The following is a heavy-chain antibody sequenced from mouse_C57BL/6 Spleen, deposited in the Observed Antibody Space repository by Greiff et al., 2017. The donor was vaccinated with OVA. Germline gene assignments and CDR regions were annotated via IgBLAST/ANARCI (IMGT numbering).Heavy chain of an antibody. V-gene: IGHV1-47*01. D-gene: IGHD2-3*01. CDR3: ARGDDGYYYAMDY. J-gene: IGHJ4*01. Sequence: VQLQESGAELVKPGASVKMSCKASGYTFTTYPIEWMKQNHGKSLEWIGNFHPYNDDTKYNEKFKGKATLTVEKSSSTVYLELSRLTSDDSAVYYCARGDDGYYYAMDYWGQGTSVTVSS. CDR1: GYTFTTYP. CDR2: FHPYNDDT.